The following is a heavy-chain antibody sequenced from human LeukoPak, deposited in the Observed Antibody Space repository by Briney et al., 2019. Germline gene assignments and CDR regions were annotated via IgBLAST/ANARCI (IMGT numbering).Heavy chain of an antibody. Sequence: SETLSLTCTVSGGSIRSYYWSWIRQTPGKGLEWIGSIYHTGTTYYNPSLKTRVTIYVDTSKKQFSLKLNSVTAADTAVYYCARDHWGVGIVGAKNAFDIWGQGAMVTVSS. CDR2: IYHTGTT. J-gene: IGHJ3*02. CDR3: ARDHWGVGIVGAKNAFDI. CDR1: GGSIRSYY. V-gene: IGHV4-4*08. D-gene: IGHD1-26*01.